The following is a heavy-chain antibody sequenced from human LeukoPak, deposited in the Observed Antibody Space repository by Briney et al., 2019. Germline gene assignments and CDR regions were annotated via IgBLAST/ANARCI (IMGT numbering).Heavy chain of an antibody. Sequence: GGSLRLSCAASGFTFSSYAMHRVRQAPRKGLEYISAINGNGDSTYYADSVKDRFTIFRDNSKNTLYLQMRSLRPEDTALYYCVRAMVGATLDYWGQGTLVSVSS. CDR2: INGNGDST. CDR1: GFTFSSYA. CDR3: VRAMVGATLDY. D-gene: IGHD1-26*01. V-gene: IGHV3-64D*06. J-gene: IGHJ4*02.